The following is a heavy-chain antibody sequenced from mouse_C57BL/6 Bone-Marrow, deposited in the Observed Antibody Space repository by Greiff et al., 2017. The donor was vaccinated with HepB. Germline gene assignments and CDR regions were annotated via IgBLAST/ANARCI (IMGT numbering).Heavy chain of an antibody. J-gene: IGHJ2*01. Sequence: VQLQQSGPELVKPGASVKISCKASGYAFSSSWMNWVKQRPGKGLEWIGRIYPGDGDTNYNGKFKGKATLTADKSSSTAYMQLSSLTSVDSAVYFCARGGDYDEKVGYWGQGTTLTVSS. CDR2: IYPGDGDT. V-gene: IGHV1-82*01. D-gene: IGHD2-4*01. CDR3: ARGGDYDEKVGY. CDR1: GYAFSSSW.